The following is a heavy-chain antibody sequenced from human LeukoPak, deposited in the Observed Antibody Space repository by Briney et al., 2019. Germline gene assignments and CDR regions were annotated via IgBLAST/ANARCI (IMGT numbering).Heavy chain of an antibody. D-gene: IGHD2-15*01. CDR2: IYYSGST. V-gene: IGHV4-59*01. CDR1: GGSISSYY. CDR3: ATGYCSGGSCLFDY. Sequence: SETLSLTCTVSGGSISSYYWSWIRQPPGKGRECIVYIYYSGSTNYNTSLKSRVTLSVDTSKNQFSLKLSSVTAADTAVYYCATGYCSGGSCLFDYWGQGTLVTVSS. J-gene: IGHJ4*02.